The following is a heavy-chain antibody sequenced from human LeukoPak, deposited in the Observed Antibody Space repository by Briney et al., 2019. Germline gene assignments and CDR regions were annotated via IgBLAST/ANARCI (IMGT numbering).Heavy chain of an antibody. J-gene: IGHJ4*02. CDR1: GFTFSSYA. CDR2: ISYDGSNK. V-gene: IGHV3-30-3*01. D-gene: IGHD3-16*02. Sequence: PGGSLRLSCAASGFTFSSYAMHWVRQAPGKGLEWVAVISYDGSNKYYADSVKGRFTISRDNSKNTLYLQMNSLRAEDTAVYYCARDRYGSWGQGTLVTVSS. CDR3: ARDRYGS.